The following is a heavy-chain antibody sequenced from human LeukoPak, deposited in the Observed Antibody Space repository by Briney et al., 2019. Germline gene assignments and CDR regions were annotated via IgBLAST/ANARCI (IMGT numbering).Heavy chain of an antibody. CDR2: IYYSGST. CDR1: GGSFSGYY. J-gene: IGHJ6*03. D-gene: IGHD3-10*01. V-gene: IGHV4-34*01. CDR3: AKDRGELDYYYYYYMDV. Sequence: SETLSLTCAVYGGSFSGYYWSWIRQPPGKGLEWIGSIYYSGSTYYNPSLKSRVTISVDTSKNQFSLKLSSVTAADTAVYYCAKDRGELDYYYYYYMDVWGKGTTVTVSS.